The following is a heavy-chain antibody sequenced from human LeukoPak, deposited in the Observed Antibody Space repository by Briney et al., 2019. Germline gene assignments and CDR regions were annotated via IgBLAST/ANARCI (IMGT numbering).Heavy chain of an antibody. CDR1: GGSISSGSYY. J-gene: IGHJ6*02. D-gene: IGHD5-18*01. CDR2: IYTSGST. V-gene: IGHV4-61*02. CDR3: AREVRQVQLWSDYHYYYGMDV. Sequence: SETLSLTCTVSGGSISSGSYYWSWIRQPAGKGLEWIGRIYTSGSTNYNPSLKSRVTISVDTSKNQFSLKLSSVTAADTAVYYCAREVRQVQLWSDYHYYYGMDVWGQGTTVTVSS.